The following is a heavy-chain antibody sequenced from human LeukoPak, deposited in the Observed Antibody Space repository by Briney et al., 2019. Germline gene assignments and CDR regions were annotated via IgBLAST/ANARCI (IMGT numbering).Heavy chain of an antibody. CDR2: ISGSGGST. Sequence: GGSLRLSCAASGFTFSSYAMSWVRQAPGKGLEWVSAISGSGGSTYYADSVKGRFTISRDISKNTLYLQMNSLRAEDTAVYYCAQNYGDYFHASPIWGQGTLVTVSS. CDR3: AQNYGDYFHASPI. V-gene: IGHV3-23*01. J-gene: IGHJ4*03. CDR1: GFTFSSYA. D-gene: IGHD4-17*01.